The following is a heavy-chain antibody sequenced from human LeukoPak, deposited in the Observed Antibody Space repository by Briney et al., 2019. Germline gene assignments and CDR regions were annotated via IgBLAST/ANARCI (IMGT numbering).Heavy chain of an antibody. D-gene: IGHD6-13*01. CDR2: IIPIFGTA. J-gene: IGHJ5*02. CDR3: ARASSSWYWFDP. V-gene: IGHV1-69*13. CDR1: GGTFISYA. Sequence: SVKVSCKASGGTFISYAISWVRQAPGQGLEWMGGIIPIFGTANYAQEFQGRVTITADEYTSTAYMERSSLRSEDTAVYYCARASSSWYWFDPWGQGTLVTVSS.